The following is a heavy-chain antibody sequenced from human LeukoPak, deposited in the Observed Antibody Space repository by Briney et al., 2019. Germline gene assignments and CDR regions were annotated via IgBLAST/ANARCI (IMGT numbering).Heavy chain of an antibody. CDR3: ARDPAQYSTAFDY. J-gene: IGHJ4*02. CDR2: IYHSGST. CDR1: GYSISSGHY. V-gene: IGHV4-38-2*02. D-gene: IGHD2-2*01. Sequence: PSETLSLTCTVSGYSISSGHYWGWIRQPPGKGLEWIGSIYHSGSTYYNPSLKSRVTISVDTSKNQFSLKLSSVTAADTAVYYCARDPAQYSTAFDYWGQGTLVTVSS.